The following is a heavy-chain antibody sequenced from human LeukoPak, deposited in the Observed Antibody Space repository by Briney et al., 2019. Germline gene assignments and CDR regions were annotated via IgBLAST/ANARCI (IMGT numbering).Heavy chain of an antibody. J-gene: IGHJ4*02. V-gene: IGHV3-7*01. CDR3: ARGDWAPFDY. CDR1: GFTFSDYW. CDR2: IDQDGGGK. Sequence: GGSLRLSCAASGFTFSDYWMNWVRQAPGKGLEWVANIDQDGGGKYYLDSVKGRFTISRDNAKNSLYLQINSLRAEDTAVYYCARGDWAPFDYWSQGSLLTVSS. D-gene: IGHD2-21*02.